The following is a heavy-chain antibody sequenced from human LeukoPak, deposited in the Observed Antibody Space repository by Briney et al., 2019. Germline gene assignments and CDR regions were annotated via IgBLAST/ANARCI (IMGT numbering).Heavy chain of an antibody. CDR1: GFTFTSSA. V-gene: IGHV1-58*02. CDR2: IVVGSGNT. Sequence: SVKVSCKASGFTFTSSAMQWVRQARGQRLEWIGWIVVGSGNTNYAQKFQERVTITRDMSTSTAYMELSSLRSEDTAVYYCSVGGYSYGTYFDYWGQGTLVTVSS. D-gene: IGHD5-18*01. CDR3: SVGGYSYGTYFDY. J-gene: IGHJ4*02.